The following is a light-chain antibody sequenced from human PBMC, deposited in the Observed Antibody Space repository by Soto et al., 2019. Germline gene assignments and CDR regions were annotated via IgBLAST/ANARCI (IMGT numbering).Light chain of an antibody. CDR2: GAS. J-gene: IGKJ1*01. CDR1: QSVSSN. CDR3: QQYNNWPRT. V-gene: IGKV3-15*01. Sequence: EIVMTQSPATLSVSPGERATLSCRASQSVSSNLAWYQQKPGQAPRLLIYGASTRATGIPARFSVSGSGTEFTLTISSLQSEDFAVYYCQQYNNWPRTFGQGTKVEFK.